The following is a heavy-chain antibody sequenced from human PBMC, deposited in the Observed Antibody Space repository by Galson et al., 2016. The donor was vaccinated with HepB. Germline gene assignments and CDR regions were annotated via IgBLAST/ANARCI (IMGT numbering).Heavy chain of an antibody. CDR3: AREGYSSGHCGAFDI. J-gene: IGHJ3*02. D-gene: IGHD6-19*01. V-gene: IGHV3-23*01. CDR1: GFVFNNYP. CDR2: IGSGGFQ. Sequence: SLRLSCAASGFVFNNYPMTWVRQAPGKGLEWVSTIGSGGFQHYADSVEGRFTVSRDNSRNTLYLQMDSLTADDTALYFCAREGYSSGHCGAFDIWGRGTVVAVSS.